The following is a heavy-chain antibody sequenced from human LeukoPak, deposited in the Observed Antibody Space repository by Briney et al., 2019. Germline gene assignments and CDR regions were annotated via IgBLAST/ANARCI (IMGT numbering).Heavy chain of an antibody. D-gene: IGHD4-17*01. J-gene: IGHJ3*02. CDR1: GFTFSAYA. V-gene: IGHV3-23*01. Sequence: GGSLRLSCTASGFTFSAYAMMWVRQAPGKGPEWVSAIRGGGTSEFYADSVKGRFRISRDNSKDTLFLQMNSLRAEDTAVYYCARDPNGGYIGAFDMWGPGTMVTVSS. CDR2: IRGGGTSE. CDR3: ARDPNGGYIGAFDM.